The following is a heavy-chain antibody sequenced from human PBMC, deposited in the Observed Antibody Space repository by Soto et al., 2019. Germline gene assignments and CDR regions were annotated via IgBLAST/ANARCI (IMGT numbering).Heavy chain of an antibody. J-gene: IGHJ6*02. CDR2: IDPNDSQT. Sequence: GESLKISCKASGSSFTSRLINWLRQMPGQGLELLGRIDPNDSQTTYTPYFQGHVTMSVDHSIATAFLEWRSVTAPETAMHYGAVSQIFGVADPLVLWSQGTSVAVPS. CDR1: GSSFTSRL. V-gene: IGHV5-10-1*01. D-gene: IGHD3-3*01. CDR3: AVSQIFGVADPLVL.